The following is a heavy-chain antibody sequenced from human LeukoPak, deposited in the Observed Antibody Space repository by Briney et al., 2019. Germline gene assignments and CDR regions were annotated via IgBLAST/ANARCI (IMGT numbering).Heavy chain of an antibody. CDR1: GYTFTGYY. V-gene: IGHV7-4-1*02. CDR3: ARGKPTGYCSGGSCLNWFDP. D-gene: IGHD2-15*01. Sequence: ASVKVSCKASGYTFTGYYMHWVRQAPGQGLEWMGWINTNTGNPTYAQGFTGRFVFSLDTSVSTAYLQISSLKAEDTAVYYCARGKPTGYCSGGSCLNWFDPWGQGTLVTVSS. J-gene: IGHJ5*02. CDR2: INTNTGNP.